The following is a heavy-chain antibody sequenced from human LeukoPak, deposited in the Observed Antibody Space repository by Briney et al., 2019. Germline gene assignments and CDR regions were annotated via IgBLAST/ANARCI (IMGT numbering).Heavy chain of an antibody. CDR1: GGSFSGYY. CDR3: ASRLIEYYDSSGYYP. Sequence: PSETLSVTCAVYGGSFSGYYWSWIRQPPGMGLEWIGEINHSGSTNYNPSLKSRVTISVDTSKNQFSLKLSSVTAADTAVYYCASRLIEYYDSSGYYPWGQGTLVTVSS. V-gene: IGHV4-34*01. J-gene: IGHJ5*02. CDR2: INHSGST. D-gene: IGHD3-22*01.